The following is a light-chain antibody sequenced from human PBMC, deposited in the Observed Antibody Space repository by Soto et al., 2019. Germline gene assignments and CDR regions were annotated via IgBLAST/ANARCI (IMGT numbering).Light chain of an antibody. CDR1: QGISNY. CDR3: QKYNSAPRT. J-gene: IGKJ4*01. CDR2: VGS. Sequence: DIQMTQSPSSLSASVGDRVTITCLASQGISNYVAWYQQKPGKVPKLLIYVGSTLQSGVPSRFSGSGSGTEFTLTISSLQPEDVATYYCQKYNSAPRTFGGGTKVEIK. V-gene: IGKV1-27*01.